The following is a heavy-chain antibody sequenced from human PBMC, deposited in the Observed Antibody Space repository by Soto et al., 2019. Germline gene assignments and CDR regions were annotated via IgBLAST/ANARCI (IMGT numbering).Heavy chain of an antibody. CDR1: GFTFSSFF. CDR2: IGANGGGT. CDR3: ARDPNGDYLGAFDF. D-gene: IGHD4-17*01. Sequence: EVQLLEPGGGLVQPGGSLRLSCAASGFTFSSFFMSWFCQAPGKGLDWVSGIGANGGGTYYADSVKGRFIISRDNSKNTLYLQMNSLRAEDTAVYYCARDPNGDYLGAFDFWGQKTMVTVSS. V-gene: IGHV3-23*01. J-gene: IGHJ3*01.